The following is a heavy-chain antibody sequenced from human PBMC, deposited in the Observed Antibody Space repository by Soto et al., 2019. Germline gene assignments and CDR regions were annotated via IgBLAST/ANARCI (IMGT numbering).Heavy chain of an antibody. Sequence: ASVKVSCKASGYTFTGYYVHWVREAPGQGLEWMGWINPNSGDTYLAQRFQGRVTMNRDTSIGTAYMELRGLTSDDTAEYYCAKGGAIVAAGTRVYLYNAMDVWGQGTTVTVSS. CDR1: GYTFTGYY. V-gene: IGHV1-2*02. CDR3: AKGGAIVAAGTRVYLYNAMDV. D-gene: IGHD1-26*01. J-gene: IGHJ6*02. CDR2: INPNSGDT.